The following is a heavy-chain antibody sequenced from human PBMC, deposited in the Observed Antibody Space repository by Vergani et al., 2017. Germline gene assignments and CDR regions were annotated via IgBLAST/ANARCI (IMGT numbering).Heavy chain of an antibody. Sequence: EVQVVQSGGGLVKPGGSLRLSCETSGFIFSDYNLNWVRQAPGKGLEWVSTLSASDRRTHYADSVKGRFTISRDNSKNTLFLHMNSLGPEDTAVYYCAKVGRSEVAGTVGAFDIWGQGTMVTVSS. V-gene: IGHV3-23*04. CDR2: LSASDRRT. D-gene: IGHD6-19*01. J-gene: IGHJ3*02. CDR1: GFIFSDYN. CDR3: AKVGRSEVAGTVGAFDI.